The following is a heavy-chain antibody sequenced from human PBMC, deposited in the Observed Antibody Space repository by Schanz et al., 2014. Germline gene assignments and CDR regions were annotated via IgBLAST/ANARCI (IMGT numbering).Heavy chain of an antibody. Sequence: QVQLVQSEAEVKKPGSSVTVSCKLSGGTFSSYTISWMRQAPGQGLEWMGKIIPVLNIATYAQRFQGRVSITADTSTNTAYMELSSLRSEDTAVYYCARDQSPYTNSSDVRYFDYWGQGSLVTVSS. CDR1: GGTFSSYT. V-gene: IGHV1-69*08. D-gene: IGHD6-6*01. CDR2: IIPVLNIA. J-gene: IGHJ4*02. CDR3: ARDQSPYTNSSDVRYFDY.